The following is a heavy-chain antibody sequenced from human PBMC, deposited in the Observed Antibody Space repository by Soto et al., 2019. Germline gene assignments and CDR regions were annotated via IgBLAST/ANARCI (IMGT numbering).Heavy chain of an antibody. CDR1: GFNVSSNY. V-gene: IGHV3-30*18. Sequence: SLKISCTASGFNVSSNYMSWVRQAPGEGLEWVAFISFDGTNQFYRDSVKGRFTISRDNSKNTLYLQMKSLRSEDTAVYYCAKEGPERRTNFDYGGQGSLVTVSS. CDR2: ISFDGTNQ. D-gene: IGHD1-1*01. CDR3: AKEGPERRTNFDY. J-gene: IGHJ4*01.